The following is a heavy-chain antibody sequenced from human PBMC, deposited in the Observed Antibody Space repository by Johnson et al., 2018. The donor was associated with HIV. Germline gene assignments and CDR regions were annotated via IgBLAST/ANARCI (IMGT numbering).Heavy chain of an antibody. D-gene: IGHD6-13*01. CDR2: ISYDGNTK. V-gene: IGHV3-30*04. Sequence: QVKLVESVGGVVQPGRSLRLSCAASGFTFGSYPMHWVRQAPGKGLEWVAVISYDGNTKYYADSVKGRFTTSRDNSKNTLDLQLNILRAEETAGYHCAKPAAAARDAFDIWGQGTMVTVSA. J-gene: IGHJ3*02. CDR1: GFTFGSYP. CDR3: AKPAAAARDAFDI.